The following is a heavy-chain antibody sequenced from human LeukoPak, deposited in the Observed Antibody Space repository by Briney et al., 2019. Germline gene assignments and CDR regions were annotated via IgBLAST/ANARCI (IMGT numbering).Heavy chain of an antibody. J-gene: IGHJ4*02. CDR3: VRHLESPYSGTYGF. Sequence: SETLSLTCAVYGGSFSGYYWSWIRQPPGKGLEWIGEINHSGYTNYNPSLKNRVTMSVDTSKNQFSLKLNSMTAADTAVYYCVRHLESPYSGTYGFWGQGTLVTVSS. D-gene: IGHD1-26*01. V-gene: IGHV4-34*01. CDR2: INHSGYT. CDR1: GGSFSGYY.